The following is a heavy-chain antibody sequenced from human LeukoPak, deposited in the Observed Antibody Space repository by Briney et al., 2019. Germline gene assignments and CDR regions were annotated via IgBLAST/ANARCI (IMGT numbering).Heavy chain of an antibody. CDR3: ATDKREITFGGVIVIGGAAFDI. CDR1: GYTLTELS. D-gene: IGHD3-16*02. V-gene: IGHV1-24*01. CDR2: FDPEDGET. Sequence: ASVKVSCKVSGYTLTELSMHWVRQAPGKGLEWMGGFDPEDGETIYAQKFQGRVTMTEDTSTDTAYMELSSLRSEDTAVYYCATDKREITFGGVIVIGGAAFDIWGQGTMVTVSS. J-gene: IGHJ3*02.